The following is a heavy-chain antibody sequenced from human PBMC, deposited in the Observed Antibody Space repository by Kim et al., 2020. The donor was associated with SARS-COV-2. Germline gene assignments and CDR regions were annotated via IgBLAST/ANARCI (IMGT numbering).Heavy chain of an antibody. J-gene: IGHJ6*02. D-gene: IGHD3-10*01. V-gene: IGHV3-74*01. CDR3: ARDAMVRGVITLYYYYGMDV. Sequence: RFTISRDNAKNTLYLQMNSLRAEDTAVYYCARDAMVRGVITLYYYYGMDVWGQGTTVTVSS.